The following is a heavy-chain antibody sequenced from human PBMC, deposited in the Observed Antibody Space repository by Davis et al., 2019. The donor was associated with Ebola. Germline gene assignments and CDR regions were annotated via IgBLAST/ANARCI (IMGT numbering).Heavy chain of an antibody. CDR1: GFTFSSYE. CDR3: ARMTSSGWYVGGLDY. Sequence: GESLKISCAASGFTFSSYEMNWVRQAPGKGLEWVSYISSSGSTIYYADSVKGRFTISRDNAKNSLYLQMNSLRAEDTAVYYCARMTSSGWYVGGLDYWGQGTLVTVSS. J-gene: IGHJ4*02. D-gene: IGHD6-19*01. CDR2: ISSSGSTI. V-gene: IGHV3-48*03.